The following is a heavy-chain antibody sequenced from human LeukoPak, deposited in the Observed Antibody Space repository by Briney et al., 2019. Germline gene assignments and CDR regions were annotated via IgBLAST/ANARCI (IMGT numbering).Heavy chain of an antibody. CDR1: GFTFSSYW. Sequence: GGSLRLSCAASGFTFSSYWMTWVRQTPGTGLEWVANIKHDGSEDYYVDSVKGRFTISRDNAENSLHLQMSSLRAEGTAVYYCARAANYGGHAFFDYWGQGILVIVSS. V-gene: IGHV3-7*01. J-gene: IGHJ4*02. D-gene: IGHD4/OR15-4a*01. CDR2: IKHDGSED. CDR3: ARAANYGGHAFFDY.